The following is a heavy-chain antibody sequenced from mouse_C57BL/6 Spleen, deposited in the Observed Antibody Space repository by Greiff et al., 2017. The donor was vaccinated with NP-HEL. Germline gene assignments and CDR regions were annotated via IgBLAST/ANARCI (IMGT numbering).Heavy chain of an antibody. Sequence: QVQLQQSGAELVRPGTSVKLSCKASGYTFTSYWMHWVKQRPGQGLEWIGVIDPSDSYTNYNQKFKGKATMTVDTSSSTAYMQLSSLTSEDSAVYYCARKGGSLAMDYWGQGTSVTVSS. V-gene: IGHV1-59*01. D-gene: IGHD6-2*01. CDR3: ARKGGSLAMDY. CDR2: IDPSDSYT. J-gene: IGHJ4*01. CDR1: GYTFTSYW.